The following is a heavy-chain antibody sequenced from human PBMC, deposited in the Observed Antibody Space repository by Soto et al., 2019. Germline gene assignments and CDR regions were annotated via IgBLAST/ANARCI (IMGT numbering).Heavy chain of an antibody. CDR1: GGTFSRYA. V-gene: IGHV1-69*12. J-gene: IGHJ2*01. Sequence: QVQLVQSGAEMKKYGSSVEVSCKASGGTFSRYAISWVRQAPGQGLEWMGGITPMFGTANYAQKFQGRVTITADESTSTAYMELSSLRSDDTAVYYCAQTLGLAVAGPGRFDLWGRGTLVTVSS. CDR2: ITPMFGTA. CDR3: AQTLGLAVAGPGRFDL. D-gene: IGHD6-19*01.